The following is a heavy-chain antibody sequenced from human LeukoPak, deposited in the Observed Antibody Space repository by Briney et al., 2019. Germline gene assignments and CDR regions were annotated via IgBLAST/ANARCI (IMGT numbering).Heavy chain of an antibody. J-gene: IGHJ4*02. CDR1: GDSINTYY. CDR2: IYYSGST. V-gene: IGHV4-59*08. D-gene: IGHD5-12*01. CDR3: ARARDIVATSQFDY. Sequence: SETLSLTCTVSGDSINTYYWSWIRQPPGKGLEWIGHIYYSGSTNYNPSLKSRVTISVATSKNQFSLNLNSVTAADTAVYYCARARDIVATSQFDYWGQGTLVTVSS.